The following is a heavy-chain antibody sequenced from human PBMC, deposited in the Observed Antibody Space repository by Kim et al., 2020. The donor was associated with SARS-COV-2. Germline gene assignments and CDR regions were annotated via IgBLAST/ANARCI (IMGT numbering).Heavy chain of an antibody. D-gene: IGHD1-20*01. CDR3: ASIPSWYDGYYFDY. Sequence: PSFQGQVTISADKSISTAYLQWSSLKASDTAMYYCASIPSWYDGYYFDYWGQGTLVTVSS. V-gene: IGHV5-51*01. J-gene: IGHJ4*02.